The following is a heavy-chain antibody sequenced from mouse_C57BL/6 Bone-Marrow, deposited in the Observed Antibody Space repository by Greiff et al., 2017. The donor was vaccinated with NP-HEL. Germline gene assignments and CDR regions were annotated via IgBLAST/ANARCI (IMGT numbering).Heavy chain of an antibody. V-gene: IGHV5-17*01. CDR3: ARGYDGYPYYYAMDY. CDR1: GFAFSDYG. J-gene: IGHJ4*01. D-gene: IGHD2-3*01. CDR2: ISSGSSTI. Sequence: EVQLVESGGGLVKPGGSLKLSCAASGFAFSDYGMHWVRQAPEKGLEWVAYISSGSSTIYYADTVKGRFTISRDNAKNTLFLQMTSLRSEDTAMYYCARGYDGYPYYYAMDYWGQGTSVTVSS.